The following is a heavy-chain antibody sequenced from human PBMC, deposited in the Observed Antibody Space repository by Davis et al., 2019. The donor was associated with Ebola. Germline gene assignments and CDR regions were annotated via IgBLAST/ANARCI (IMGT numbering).Heavy chain of an antibody. D-gene: IGHD5-18*01. CDR1: GFTFSSYA. CDR2: ISYDGSNK. J-gene: IGHJ4*02. CDR3: ARSGILDY. V-gene: IGHV3-30-3*01. Sequence: PGGSLRLSCAASGFTFSSYAMHWVRQAPGKGLEWVAVISYDGSNKYYADSVKGRFTISRDNSKNTLYLQMNSLRAEDTAVYYCARSGILDYWGQGTLVTVPS.